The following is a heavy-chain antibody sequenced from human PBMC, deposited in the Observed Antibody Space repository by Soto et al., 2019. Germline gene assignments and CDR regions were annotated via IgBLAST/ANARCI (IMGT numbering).Heavy chain of an antibody. D-gene: IGHD3-10*01. CDR3: CSLDYGQGE. J-gene: IGHJ4*02. V-gene: IGHV1-46*03. CDR1: GYTFTSHH. CDR2: INPRSGST. Sequence: QVQLVQSGAEVQKPGASVKVSCKASGYTFTSHHMHWVRQVPGEGLEWMGMINPRSGSTNYPQRFQNRVTMSRDTSTSTAYMELSSLTSEGTAVYYCCSLDYGQGEWGQGTLVTVSS.